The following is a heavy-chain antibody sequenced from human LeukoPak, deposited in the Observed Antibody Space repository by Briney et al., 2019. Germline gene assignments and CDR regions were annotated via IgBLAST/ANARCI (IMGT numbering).Heavy chain of an antibody. CDR3: ARAGDTAILDY. CDR1: GGSFSGYY. CDR2: INHSGST. J-gene: IGHJ4*02. V-gene: IGHV4-34*01. D-gene: IGHD5-18*01. Sequence: SETLSLTCAVYGGSFSGYYWSWIRQPPGKGLEWIGEINHSGSTNYNPSLKSRVTISVDTSKNQFSLKLSSVTAADTAVYYCARAGDTAILDYWGQGTLVTVSS.